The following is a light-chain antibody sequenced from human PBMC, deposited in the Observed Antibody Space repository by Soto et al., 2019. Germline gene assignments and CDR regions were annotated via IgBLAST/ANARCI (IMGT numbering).Light chain of an antibody. Sequence: EIVLTQSPGTLSLSPGERATLSCRASQNINSRYLAWYQQKPGQAPRLLIYGTSSRATGIPDRFSGSGSGTDFSLSSSSLEPEDFAVYYCQQFGSSPGCTFGPGTKVDIK. CDR3: QQFGSSPGCT. V-gene: IGKV3-20*01. CDR2: GTS. CDR1: QNINSRY. J-gene: IGKJ3*01.